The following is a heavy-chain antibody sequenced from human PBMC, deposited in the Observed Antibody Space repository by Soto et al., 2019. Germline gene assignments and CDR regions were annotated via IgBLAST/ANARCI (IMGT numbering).Heavy chain of an antibody. Sequence: PSETLSLTCTVSGGSISDDSYWSWIRQTPGKGLEWIGYIYHTGNTYYNPSLRSRVPISVDKSKSQFSLKLISVTAADTAVYFCARDEHQLLSSVSWFDSWGQGTLVTVSS. CDR3: ARDEHQLLSSVSWFDS. D-gene: IGHD2-2*01. CDR1: GGSISDDSY. J-gene: IGHJ5*01. CDR2: IYHTGNT. V-gene: IGHV4-30-4*01.